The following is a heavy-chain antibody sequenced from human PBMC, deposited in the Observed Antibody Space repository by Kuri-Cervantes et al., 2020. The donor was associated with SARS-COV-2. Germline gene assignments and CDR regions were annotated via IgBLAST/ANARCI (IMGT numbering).Heavy chain of an antibody. Sequence: GESLKISCAASGFTFSCYSMNWVRQAPGKGLEWVSYISSSSSTIYYAGSVKGRFTISRDNAKNSLYLQMNSLRDEDTAVYYCARDSRGYSYGYGHLFDYWGQGTLVTVSS. CDR2: ISSSSSTI. CDR3: ARDSRGYSYGYGHLFDY. D-gene: IGHD5-18*01. V-gene: IGHV3-48*02. J-gene: IGHJ4*02. CDR1: GFTFSCYS.